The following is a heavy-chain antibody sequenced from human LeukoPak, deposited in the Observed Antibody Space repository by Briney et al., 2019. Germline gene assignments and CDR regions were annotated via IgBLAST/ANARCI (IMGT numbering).Heavy chain of an antibody. CDR1: GYTFTSYG. CDR2: ISAYNCNK. CDR3: ARDGVKWELLYYFDY. J-gene: IGHJ4*02. D-gene: IGHD1-26*01. Sequence: ASVKVSCKASGYTFTSYGISGVRQAPGQGLEWMGWISAYNCNKNYPPKLQGRVTMTTDTSTSTAYMELRSLRSDDTAVYYCARDGVKWELLYYFDYWGQGTLVTVSS. V-gene: IGHV1-18*01.